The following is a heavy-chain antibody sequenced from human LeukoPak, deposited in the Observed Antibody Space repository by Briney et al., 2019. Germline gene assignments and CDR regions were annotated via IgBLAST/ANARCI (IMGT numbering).Heavy chain of an antibody. V-gene: IGHV3-9*01. Sequence: GGSPRLSCAASGFTFDDYAMHWVRQAPGKGLEWVSGISWNNGSIGYADSVKGRFTISRDNAKNSLYLQMNSLRAEDTALYYCAKDLSTFGVVTTPDYWGQGTLVTVSS. CDR2: ISWNNGSI. D-gene: IGHD3-3*01. CDR3: AKDLSTFGVVTTPDY. J-gene: IGHJ4*02. CDR1: GFTFDDYA.